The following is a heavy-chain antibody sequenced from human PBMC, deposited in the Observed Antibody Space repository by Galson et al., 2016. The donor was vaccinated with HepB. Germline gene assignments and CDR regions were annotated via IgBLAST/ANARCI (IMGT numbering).Heavy chain of an antibody. CDR2: MNPGSGNT. V-gene: IGHV1-8*01. Sequence: SVKVSCKASGYRFSSYDINWVRQAPGQGLEWVGWMNPGSGNTSYAQNLQGRVTMTRNTSISTAYMELSSLRSVDTAVYYCARGRYFDFVTGRYFYFNGLDVWGQGTTVTVS. D-gene: IGHD3-9*01. J-gene: IGHJ6*02. CDR3: ARGRYFDFVTGRYFYFNGLDV. CDR1: GYRFSSYD.